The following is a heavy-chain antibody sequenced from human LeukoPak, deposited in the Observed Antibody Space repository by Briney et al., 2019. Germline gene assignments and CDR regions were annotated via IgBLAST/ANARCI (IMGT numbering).Heavy chain of an antibody. CDR1: GSIFSTYS. CDR2: ISSTSGNK. Sequence: PGGSLRLSCTASGSIFSTYSMIWVRQAPGKGLEWVSSISSTSGNKYYADSVKGRFTISRDNAKNSLYLQMNSLRAEDTAVYYCAKGDVSVTREFDYWGQGTLVTVSS. J-gene: IGHJ4*02. CDR3: AKGDVSVTREFDY. D-gene: IGHD7-27*01. V-gene: IGHV3-21*01.